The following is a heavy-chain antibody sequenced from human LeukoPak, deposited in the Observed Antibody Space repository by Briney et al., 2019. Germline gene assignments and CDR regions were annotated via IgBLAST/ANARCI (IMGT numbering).Heavy chain of an antibody. J-gene: IGHJ4*02. Sequence: PGGSLRLSCAASAFTFSSYAMYWVRQAPGKGLEWVANIKQDGSEKYYVDSVKGRFTISRDNAKNSLYLQMNSLRAEDTAVYYCARDADYWGQGTLVTVSS. CDR1: AFTFSSYA. CDR2: IKQDGSEK. CDR3: ARDADY. V-gene: IGHV3-7*01.